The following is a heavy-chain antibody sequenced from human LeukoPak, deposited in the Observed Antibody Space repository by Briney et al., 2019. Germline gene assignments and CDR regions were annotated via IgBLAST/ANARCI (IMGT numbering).Heavy chain of an antibody. CDR1: GFTFTSYA. J-gene: IGHJ4*02. D-gene: IGHD3-16*01. Sequence: GGSLRLSCAASGFTFTSYAMTWVRQAPGKGLEWVSTISAIGGSTYYADSVKGRFTISRDNSKNTLSLQMNRLGADDTAVYFCAKNRDYDWGPGDYWGQGTLVTVSS. CDR3: AKNRDYDWGPGDY. CDR2: ISAIGGST. V-gene: IGHV3-23*01.